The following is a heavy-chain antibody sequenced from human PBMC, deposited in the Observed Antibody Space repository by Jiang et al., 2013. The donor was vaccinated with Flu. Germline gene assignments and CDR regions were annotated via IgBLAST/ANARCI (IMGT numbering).Heavy chain of an antibody. CDR1: YTFGTYW. CDR3: ARRDYWISMDV. Sequence: YTFGTYWIGWVRQMPGKAWSGWGSSILVTLIPDTAAFQGQVTMSVDKSISTAYLQWSSLKASDTAIYYCARRDYWISMDVWGQGTAVTVSS. CDR2: SILVTLIP. J-gene: IGHJ6*02. D-gene: IGHD1-1*01. V-gene: IGHV5-51*01.